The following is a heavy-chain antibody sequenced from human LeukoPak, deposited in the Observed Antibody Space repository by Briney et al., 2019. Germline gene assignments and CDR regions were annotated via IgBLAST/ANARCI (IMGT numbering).Heavy chain of an antibody. CDR2: IKSKADGGTT. J-gene: IGHJ4*02. CDR3: TTDPLRGSGFRDY. Sequence: PGGSLRLSCAASGFTFSNAWMSWVRQAPGKGLEWVGRIKSKADGGTTDYAAPVKGRFTISRDDSKNTLCLQMNSLKTEETAVYYCTTDPLRGSGFRDYWGQGTLVTVSS. V-gene: IGHV3-15*01. CDR1: GFTFSNAW.